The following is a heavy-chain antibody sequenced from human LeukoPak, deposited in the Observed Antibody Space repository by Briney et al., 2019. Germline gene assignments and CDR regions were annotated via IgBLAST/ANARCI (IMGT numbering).Heavy chain of an antibody. Sequence: GGSPRLSCAASGFTFSSYGMHWVRQAPGKGLEWVAFIRYDGSIKYYADSVKGRFTISRDNSKNTLYLEMNSLRAEDTAVYYCANGALGGATRAFDYWGQGTLVTVSS. CDR3: ANGALGGATRAFDY. V-gene: IGHV3-30*02. CDR1: GFTFSSYG. J-gene: IGHJ4*02. CDR2: IRYDGSIK. D-gene: IGHD1-26*01.